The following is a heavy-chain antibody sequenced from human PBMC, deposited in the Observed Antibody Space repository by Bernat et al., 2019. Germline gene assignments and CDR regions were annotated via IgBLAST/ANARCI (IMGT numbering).Heavy chain of an antibody. D-gene: IGHD3-16*01. CDR2: IYYSGST. CDR1: GGSISSYY. Sequence: QVQLQELGPGLVKPSETLSLTCSVSGGSISSYYWSWIRQPPGKGLEWIGYIYYSGSTNYNPSLKSRVTISVDTSKNQFSLKLSSVTAADTAVYYCARLIGNSFDPWGQGTLVTVSS. V-gene: IGHV4-59*01. J-gene: IGHJ5*02. CDR3: ARLIGNSFDP.